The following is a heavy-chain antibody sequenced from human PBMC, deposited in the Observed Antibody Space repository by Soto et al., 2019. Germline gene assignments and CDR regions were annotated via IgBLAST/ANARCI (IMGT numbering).Heavy chain of an antibody. CDR2: IYYSGST. J-gene: IGHJ4*02. CDR3: ARDLGYCSGGSCRYFDC. V-gene: IGHV4-31*03. CDR1: GGSISSGGYY. D-gene: IGHD2-15*01. Sequence: KPSETLSLTCTVSGGSISSGGYYWNWIRQHPGKGLEWIGYIYYSGSTYFNPSLKSRVTISVDTSENQFSLKLSSVTAADTAVYYCARDLGYCSGGSCRYFDCWGQGTLVTVSS.